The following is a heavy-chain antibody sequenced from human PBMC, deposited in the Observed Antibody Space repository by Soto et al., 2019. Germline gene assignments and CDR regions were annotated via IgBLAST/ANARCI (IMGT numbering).Heavy chain of an antibody. CDR1: GLPFSSYA. CDR2: ISGSGGST. Sequence: PAGSPRISCAASGLPFSSYARSWVRTAQGKGLEWVSAISGSGGSTYYADSVKGRFTISRDNSKNTLYLQMNSLRAEDTAVYYCAKHGHVGPTSNWVDPWGQGTLVTISS. J-gene: IGHJ5*02. CDR3: AKHGHVGPTSNWVDP. V-gene: IGHV3-23*01. D-gene: IGHD1-26*01.